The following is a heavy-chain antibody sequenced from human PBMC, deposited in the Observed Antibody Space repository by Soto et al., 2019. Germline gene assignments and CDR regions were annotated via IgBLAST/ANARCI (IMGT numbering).Heavy chain of an antibody. CDR2: IYYSGTT. J-gene: IGHJ4*02. Sequence: QVPLQESGPGLVKPSQTLSLTCTVSGGSIYSGGYYWSWIRQPPGKGLEWIGFIYYSGTTFYNSALKSRVTISVDTSKNQFSLKLSSVTAADTAVYYCARVRRGSDFEYWGQGTLVTVSS. CDR3: ARVRRGSDFEY. V-gene: IGHV4-31*03. CDR1: GGSIYSGGYY. D-gene: IGHD5-12*01.